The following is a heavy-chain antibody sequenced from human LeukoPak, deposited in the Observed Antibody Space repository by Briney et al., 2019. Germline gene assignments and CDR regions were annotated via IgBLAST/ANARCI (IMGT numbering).Heavy chain of an antibody. Sequence: PSETLSLTCTVSGGSISSYYWSWIRQPPGKGLEWIGYIYYSGSTNYNPSLKSRVTISVDTSKNQFSLKLSSVTAADTAVYYYARGRYYYDSSGYYTGYYYYMDVWGKGTTVTVSS. D-gene: IGHD3-22*01. V-gene: IGHV4-59*01. CDR3: ARGRYYYDSSGYYTGYYYYMDV. CDR2: IYYSGST. J-gene: IGHJ6*03. CDR1: GGSISSYY.